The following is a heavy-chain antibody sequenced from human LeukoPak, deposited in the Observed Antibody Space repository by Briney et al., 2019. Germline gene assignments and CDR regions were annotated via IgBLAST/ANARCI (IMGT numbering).Heavy chain of an antibody. V-gene: IGHV4-59*01. CDR2: IYYSGST. J-gene: IGHJ6*03. CDR1: GGSIISYY. D-gene: IGHD2/OR15-2a*01. Sequence: PSETLSLTRTVSGGSIISYYWSWVRQPPGKGLGWSGYIYYSGSTNFNPSLKSRVTISVDTSKNQFSLKLSSVTAANKDVYNRVSRILWGYHDYMYVWGKGTTVTVSS. CDR3: VSRILWGYHDYMYV.